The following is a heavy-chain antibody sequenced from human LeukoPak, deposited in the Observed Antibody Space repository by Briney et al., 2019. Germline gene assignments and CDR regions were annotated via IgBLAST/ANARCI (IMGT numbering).Heavy chain of an antibody. CDR3: ARGEVWFDP. CDR2: ISSSSSYI. J-gene: IGHJ5*02. Sequence: GGSLRLSCAASGFTFSGYGMHWVRQAPGKGLEWVSCISSSSSYIYYADSVKGRFTISRDNAKNSLYLQMNSLRAEDTAVYYCARGEVWFDPWGQGTLVTVSS. CDR1: GFTFSGYG. V-gene: IGHV3-21*01.